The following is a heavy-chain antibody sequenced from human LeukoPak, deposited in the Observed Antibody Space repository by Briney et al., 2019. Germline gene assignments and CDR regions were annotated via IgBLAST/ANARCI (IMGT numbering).Heavy chain of an antibody. J-gene: IGHJ4*02. CDR1: GYTFTGYY. CDR3: ARGANGPFLEWLHFEY. CDR2: INPNSGGT. Sequence: ASVKVSCKASGYTFTGYYMHWVRQAPGQGLEWMGWINPNSGGTNYSQKVQGRVTMTRDTSISTAYMELSRLRSDDTAVYYCARGANGPFLEWLHFEYWGQGTLVTVSS. V-gene: IGHV1-2*02. D-gene: IGHD3-3*01.